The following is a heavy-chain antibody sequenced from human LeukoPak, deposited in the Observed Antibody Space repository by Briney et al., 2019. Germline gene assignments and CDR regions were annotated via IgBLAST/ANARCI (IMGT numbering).Heavy chain of an antibody. Sequence: GGSLRLSCAASGFTFSSYAMHWVRQAPGKGLEWVSGISWNSGSIGYADSVKGRFTISRDNAKNSLYLQMNSLRAEDTALYYCASDTVTTGYWGQGTLVTVSS. D-gene: IGHD4-17*01. V-gene: IGHV3-9*01. CDR1: GFTFSSYA. J-gene: IGHJ4*02. CDR2: ISWNSGSI. CDR3: ASDTVTTGY.